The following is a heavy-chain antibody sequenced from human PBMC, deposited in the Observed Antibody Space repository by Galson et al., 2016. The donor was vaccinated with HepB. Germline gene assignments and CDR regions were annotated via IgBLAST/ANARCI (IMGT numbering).Heavy chain of an antibody. D-gene: IGHD2-21*02. CDR2: IRSKNYGGTT. CDR3: TRGGGFRCSRSACYLATHSYFDY. V-gene: IGHV3-49*03. Sequence: SLRLSCAASGFIFGDYAMNWFRQAPGKGLEWVGFIRSKNYGGTTEYAASAKGRFTISRDESKSIAYVQMDGVQTEDTAVYYCTRGGGFRCSRSACYLATHSYFDYWGQGTLVTVSS. CDR1: GFIFGDYA. J-gene: IGHJ4*02.